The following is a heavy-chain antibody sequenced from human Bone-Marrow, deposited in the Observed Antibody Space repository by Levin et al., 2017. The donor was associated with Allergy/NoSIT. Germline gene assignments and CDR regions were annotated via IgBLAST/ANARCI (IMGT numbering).Heavy chain of an antibody. CDR2: IYSGGTT. CDR1: ELTVSNNY. D-gene: IGHD3-10*01. Sequence: SCVATELTVSNNYMGWVRQAPGKGLEWVSVIYSGGTTYYADSVWGRFTISRDNSKNTLYLQMNRLRDDDTAVYFCASGELGDGYFDYWGQGTLVTVSS. CDR3: ASGELGDGYFDY. J-gene: IGHJ4*02. V-gene: IGHV3-66*01.